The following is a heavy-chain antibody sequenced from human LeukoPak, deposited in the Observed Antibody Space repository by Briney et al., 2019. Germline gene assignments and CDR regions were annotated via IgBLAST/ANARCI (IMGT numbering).Heavy chain of an antibody. Sequence: ASVKVSCKVSGYTLTELSMHWVRQAPGKGLEWMGGFDPEDGETIYAQKFQGRVTMTEDTSTDTAYMELSSLRSEDTAVYYCATIYLDQYYSDYWGQGTLVTVSS. CDR3: ATIYLDQYYSDY. CDR1: GYTLTELS. V-gene: IGHV1-24*01. D-gene: IGHD3-9*01. CDR2: FDPEDGET. J-gene: IGHJ4*02.